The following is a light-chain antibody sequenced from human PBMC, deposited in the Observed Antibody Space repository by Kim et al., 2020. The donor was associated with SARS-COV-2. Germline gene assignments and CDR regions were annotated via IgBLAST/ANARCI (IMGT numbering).Light chain of an antibody. CDR2: QDS. J-gene: IGLJ1*01. V-gene: IGLV3-1*01. CDR3: PAWDSRTEV. Sequence: SYELTQPPSVSVSPGQTASITCSGDKLGDKYACWYQQKPGQSPVLVIYQDSKLPSGIPERFSGSNSGNTATLTISGTQAMDEADYYCPAWDSRTEVFGTG. CDR1: KLGDKY.